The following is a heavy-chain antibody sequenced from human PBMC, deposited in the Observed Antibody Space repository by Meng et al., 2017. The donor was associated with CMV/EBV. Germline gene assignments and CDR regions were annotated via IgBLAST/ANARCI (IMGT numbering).Heavy chain of an antibody. Sequence: GGSLRLSCAASGFTVSTNYMSWVRQAPGKGLEWVSITCTDGTTYYADSVKGRFTISRDNSKNTLYLQMNSLRAEDTAVYYCAKSTVVNLGGFWGRGSLVTVSS. CDR2: TCTDGTT. CDR1: GFTVSTNY. CDR3: AKSTVVNLGGF. J-gene: IGHJ4*02. D-gene: IGHD4-23*01. V-gene: IGHV3-66*02.